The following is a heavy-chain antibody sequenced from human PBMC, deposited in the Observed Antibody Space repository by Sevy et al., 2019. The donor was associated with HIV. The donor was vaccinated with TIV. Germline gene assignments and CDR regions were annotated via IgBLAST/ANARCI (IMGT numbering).Heavy chain of an antibody. CDR1: GYTLTELS. Sequence: ASLKVSCKVSGYTLTELSMHWVRQAPGKGLEWMGGFDPEDGETIYPQKFQGRVTMTEDTSTDTAYMELSSLRSEDTAVYYCATVPARITIFGVAKGGYYFDYWGQGTLVTVSS. CDR3: ATVPARITIFGVAKGGYYFDY. CDR2: FDPEDGET. D-gene: IGHD3-3*01. J-gene: IGHJ4*02. V-gene: IGHV1-24*01.